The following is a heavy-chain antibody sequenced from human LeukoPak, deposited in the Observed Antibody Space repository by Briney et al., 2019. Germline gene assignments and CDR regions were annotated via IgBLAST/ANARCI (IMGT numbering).Heavy chain of an antibody. J-gene: IGHJ5*02. D-gene: IGHD6-13*01. CDR1: GFTFSSYS. CDR2: ISSSSSYI. CDR3: AREGALAAAGPYNWFDP. Sequence: KPGGSLRLSCAASGFTFSSYSMNWVRQAPGKGLEWVSSISSSSSYIYYADSVKGRFTISRDNAKNSLHLQMNSLRAEDTAVYYCAREGALAAAGPYNWFDPWGQGTLVTVSS. V-gene: IGHV3-21*01.